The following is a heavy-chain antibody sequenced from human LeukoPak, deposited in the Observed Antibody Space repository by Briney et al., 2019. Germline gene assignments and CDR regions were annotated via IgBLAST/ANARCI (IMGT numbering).Heavy chain of an antibody. CDR3: ARETRYCSGGSCYSGMDV. CDR1: GDSISSDGYS. CDR2: IYHSGST. J-gene: IGHJ6*02. D-gene: IGHD2-15*01. Sequence: PSETLSLTCAVSGDSISSDGYSWRWVRQPPGKGLEWIGYIYHSGSTYYNPSLKSRVTISVDRSKNQFSLKLSSVTAADTAVYYCARETRYCSGGSCYSGMDVWGQGTTVTVSS. V-gene: IGHV4-30-2*01.